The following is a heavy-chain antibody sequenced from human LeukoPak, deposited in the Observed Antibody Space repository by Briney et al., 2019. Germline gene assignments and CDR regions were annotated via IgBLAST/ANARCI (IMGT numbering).Heavy chain of an antibody. CDR3: TTDLDQTGYSSSWWWGY. V-gene: IGHV3-15*01. CDR2: IKSKTDGGTT. CDR1: GFTLSSYA. J-gene: IGHJ4*02. D-gene: IGHD6-13*01. Sequence: GGSLRLSCAASGFTLSSYAMSWVRQAPGKGLEWVGRIKSKTDGGTTDYAAPVKGRFTISRDDSKNTLYLQMNSLKTEDTAVYYCTTDLDQTGYSSSWWWGYWGQGTLVTVSS.